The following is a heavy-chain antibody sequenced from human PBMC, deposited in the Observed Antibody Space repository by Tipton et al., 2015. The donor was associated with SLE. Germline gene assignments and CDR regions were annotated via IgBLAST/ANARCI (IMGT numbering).Heavy chain of an antibody. CDR2: ISGSGGST. V-gene: IGHV3-23*01. CDR3: AKDPGGDPDYFDY. D-gene: IGHD4-17*01. CDR1: GFTFSSYA. J-gene: IGHJ4*02. Sequence: SLRLPCAASGFTFSSYAMSWVRQAPGKGLEWVSAISGSGGSTYYADSVKGRFTISRDNSKNTLYLQMNSLRAEDTAVYYCAKDPGGDPDYFDYWGQGTLVTVSS.